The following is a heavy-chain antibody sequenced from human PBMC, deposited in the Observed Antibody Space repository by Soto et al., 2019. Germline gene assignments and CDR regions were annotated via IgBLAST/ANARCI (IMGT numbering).Heavy chain of an antibody. V-gene: IGHV3-21*06. CDR1: GFTFSRHG. Sequence: EVQLVESGGGLVKPGGSLRLSCAASGFTFSRHGMNWLRQAPGKGLEWVASISSSTSYVYYADSVKGRFSTSRDNAKNILYLEMYALRTDDTAVYYCARDPSEGRVGNWFESWGQGTLVTVSS. CDR3: ARDPSEGRVGNWFES. D-gene: IGHD2-2*01. CDR2: ISSSTSYV. J-gene: IGHJ5*01.